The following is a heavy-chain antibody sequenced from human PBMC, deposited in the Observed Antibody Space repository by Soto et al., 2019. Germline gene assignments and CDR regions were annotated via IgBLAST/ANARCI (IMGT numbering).Heavy chain of an antibody. D-gene: IGHD6-13*01. Sequence: SSVKVSCKASGGTFSSYTISWVRQAPGQGLEWMGRIIPILGIANYAQKFQGRVTITADKSTSTAYMELSSLRSEDTAVYYCARAGYTGFPGFDYWGQGTLVTVSS. CDR3: ARAGYTGFPGFDY. CDR1: GGTFSSYT. J-gene: IGHJ4*02. V-gene: IGHV1-69*02. CDR2: IIPILGIA.